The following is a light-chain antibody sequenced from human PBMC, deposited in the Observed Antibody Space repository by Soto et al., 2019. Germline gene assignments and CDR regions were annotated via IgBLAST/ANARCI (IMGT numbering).Light chain of an antibody. CDR3: QQYGRSPTWT. J-gene: IGKJ1*01. V-gene: IGKV3-20*01. Sequence: EIVLTQSPGTLSLSPGERATLSCRASQSVSSSYLAWYQQKPGQAPRLLIYGASSRATGIPDRFSGSGSGTDLTLTISRLEPEDFAVYYCQQYGRSPTWTFGQGTKVEIK. CDR1: QSVSSSY. CDR2: GAS.